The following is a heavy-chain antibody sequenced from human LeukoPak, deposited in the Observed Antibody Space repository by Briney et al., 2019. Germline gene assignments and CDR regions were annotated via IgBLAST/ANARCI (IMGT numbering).Heavy chain of an antibody. J-gene: IGHJ4*02. V-gene: IGHV3-30*02. D-gene: IGHD5-18*01. CDR1: GFTFSSYG. CDR3: AKDWSDTANPRGPFDY. CDR2: IRYDGSNK. Sequence: QPGGSLRLSCAASGFTFSSYGMPWVRQAPGKGLEWVAFIRYDGSNKYYADSVKGRFTISRDNSKNTLYLQMNSPRAEDTAVYYCAKDWSDTANPRGPFDYWGQGTLVTVSS.